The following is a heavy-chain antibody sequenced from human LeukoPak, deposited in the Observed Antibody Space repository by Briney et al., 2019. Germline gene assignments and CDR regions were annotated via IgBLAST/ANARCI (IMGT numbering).Heavy chain of an antibody. Sequence: GGSLRLSCAASGFTFSSYAMSWVRQAPGKGLEWVSAISGSGGSTYYADSVKGRFTISRDNSDNTLYLQMNSLRAEDTAVYYCAKDRPNYYGSNGHYYKLNGDCWGQGTLVTVSS. V-gene: IGHV3-23*01. CDR2: ISGSGGST. J-gene: IGHJ4*02. CDR3: AKDRPNYYGSNGHYYKLNGDC. D-gene: IGHD3-22*01. CDR1: GFTFSSYA.